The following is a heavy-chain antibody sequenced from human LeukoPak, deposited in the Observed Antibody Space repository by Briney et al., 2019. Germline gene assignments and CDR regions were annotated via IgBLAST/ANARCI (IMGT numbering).Heavy chain of an antibody. D-gene: IGHD3-22*01. Sequence: SETLSLTCSVSGGSISSYYWSWIRQPPGKGLEGRGYIYDSGSTNYNPSLKSRVTISVDTSKNQFSLKLSSVTAADTAVFYCASLTTADAFDIWGQGTMVTVSS. CDR1: GGSISSYY. J-gene: IGHJ3*02. V-gene: IGHV4-59*01. CDR2: IYDSGST. CDR3: ASLTTADAFDI.